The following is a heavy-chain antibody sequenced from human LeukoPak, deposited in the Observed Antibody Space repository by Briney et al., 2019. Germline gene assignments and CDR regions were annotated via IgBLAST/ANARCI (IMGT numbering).Heavy chain of an antibody. CDR3: ARGVAVPYYYYGMDV. Sequence: SQTLSLTCTVSGDFISSGDYFWSWVRQPPGKGLEWVGYIYNSGSTHYNPSLKSRVTISEDSSKNQFSLKFRSLTVADTAVYYCARGVAVPYYYYGMDVWGQGTTVTVSS. D-gene: IGHD6-19*01. CDR1: GDFISSGDYF. J-gene: IGHJ6*02. CDR2: IYNSGST. V-gene: IGHV4-30-4*01.